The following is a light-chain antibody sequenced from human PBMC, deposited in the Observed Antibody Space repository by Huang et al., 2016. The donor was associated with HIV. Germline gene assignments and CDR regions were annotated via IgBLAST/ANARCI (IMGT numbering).Light chain of an antibody. CDR3: QQYDISPFT. Sequence: IVLTQSPGTLSLSPGERATLSCRASQSVSSSYLAWYQQRPGQAPRLLIFGASSRATVIPDRFSGSGSGTDFTLTISRLEPEDFAVYYCQQYDISPFTFGPGTKVDVK. CDR2: GAS. CDR1: QSVSSSY. V-gene: IGKV3-20*01. J-gene: IGKJ3*01.